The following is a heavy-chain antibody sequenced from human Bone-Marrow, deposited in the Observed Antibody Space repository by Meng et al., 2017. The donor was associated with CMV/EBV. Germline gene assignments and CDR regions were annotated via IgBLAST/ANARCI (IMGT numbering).Heavy chain of an antibody. J-gene: IGHJ4*02. D-gene: IGHD6-13*01. V-gene: IGHV3-21*01. CDR3: ASETAGTYYFDY. CDR1: GFSVSNNY. Sequence: GESLKISCAPSGFSVSNNYMGWVRQAPGKGLEWVSSISSSSSYIYYADSVKGRFTISRDNAKNSLYLQMNSLRAEDTAVYYCASETAGTYYFDYWGQGTLVTVSS. CDR2: ISSSSSYI.